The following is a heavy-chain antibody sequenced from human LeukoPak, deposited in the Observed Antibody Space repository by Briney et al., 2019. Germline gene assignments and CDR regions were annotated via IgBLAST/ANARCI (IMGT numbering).Heavy chain of an antibody. Sequence: GGSLRLSCAASGFTFSSYGMHWVRQAPGKGLEWVAVISYDGSNKYYADSVKGRFTISRDNSKNTLYLQMNSLRAEDTAVYYCAKDRDYGDSLDYWGQGTLVTVSS. D-gene: IGHD4-17*01. J-gene: IGHJ4*02. V-gene: IGHV3-30*18. CDR1: GFTFSSYG. CDR3: AKDRDYGDSLDY. CDR2: ISYDGSNK.